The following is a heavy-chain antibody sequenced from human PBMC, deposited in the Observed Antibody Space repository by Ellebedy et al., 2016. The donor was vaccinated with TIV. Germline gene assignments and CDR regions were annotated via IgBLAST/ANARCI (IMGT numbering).Heavy chain of an antibody. CDR2: IYYSGST. V-gene: IGHV4-59*01. J-gene: IGHJ4*02. CDR1: GGSISSYY. CDR3: ARAFDYGVFFDY. D-gene: IGHD4-17*01. Sequence: SETLSLXCTVSGGSISSYYWSWIRQPPGKGLEWIGYIYYSGSTNYNPSLKSRVTISVDTSKNQLSLKLSSVTAADTAVYYCARAFDYGVFFDYWGQGTLVTVSS.